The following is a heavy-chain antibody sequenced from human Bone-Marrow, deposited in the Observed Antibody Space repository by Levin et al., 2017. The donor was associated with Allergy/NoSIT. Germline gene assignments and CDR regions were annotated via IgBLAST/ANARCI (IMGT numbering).Heavy chain of an antibody. V-gene: IGHV3-73*01. D-gene: IGHD6-13*01. Sequence: GGSLRLSCAASGFVFSDSSLHWVRQASGKGLEWVGRIRSEVNGYATAYAASVKGRFTISRDDSKNTAYLEMNSLKTEDTALYYCTSTIVVDGSGDDYWGQGTLVTVSS. J-gene: IGHJ4*02. CDR3: TSTIVVDGSGDDY. CDR1: GFVFSDSS. CDR2: IRSEVNGYAT.